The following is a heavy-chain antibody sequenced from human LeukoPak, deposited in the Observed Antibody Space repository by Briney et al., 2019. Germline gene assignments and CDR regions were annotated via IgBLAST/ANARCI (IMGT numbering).Heavy chain of an antibody. J-gene: IGHJ4*02. CDR1: GFTGSSTY. CDR3: AKDQASFYFGSGTYSFDY. D-gene: IGHD3-10*01. V-gene: IGHV3-23*01. Sequence: PGGSLRLSCTSSGFTGSSTYISWVRQAPGKGLEWVSAISGSGGSTNYADSVKGRFTISRDNSKNTLYLQMNSLRAEDTAVYYCAKDQASFYFGSGTYSFDYWGPGTLVTVSS. CDR2: ISGSGGST.